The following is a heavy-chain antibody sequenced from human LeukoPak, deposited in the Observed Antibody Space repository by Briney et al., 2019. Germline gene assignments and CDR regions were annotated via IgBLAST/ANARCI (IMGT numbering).Heavy chain of an antibody. D-gene: IGHD4-17*01. CDR1: GGSISSYY. V-gene: IGHV4-59*01. J-gene: IGHJ4*02. Sequence: SETLSLTCTVSGGSISSYYWSWIRQPPGKGLEWIGYIYYSGSTNYNPSLKSRVTISVDTSKNQFSLKLSSVTAADTAVYYCARVGAPHGDCDYWGQGTLVTVSS. CDR2: IYYSGST. CDR3: ARVGAPHGDCDY.